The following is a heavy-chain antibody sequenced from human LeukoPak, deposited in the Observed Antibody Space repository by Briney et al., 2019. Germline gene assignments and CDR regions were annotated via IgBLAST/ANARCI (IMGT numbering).Heavy chain of an antibody. D-gene: IGHD4-17*01. CDR3: ARHMTTANNWFDS. V-gene: IGHV1-2*02. J-gene: IGHJ5*01. Sequence: VASVEVSCKASGYTFTGYYMHWVRQAPGQGLEWMGWINPNSGGTNYEQKFQGRVIMTRDTSISTAYMELSRLRFDDTAVYYCARHMTTANNWFDSWGQGTLVTVSS. CDR1: GYTFTGYY. CDR2: INPNSGGT.